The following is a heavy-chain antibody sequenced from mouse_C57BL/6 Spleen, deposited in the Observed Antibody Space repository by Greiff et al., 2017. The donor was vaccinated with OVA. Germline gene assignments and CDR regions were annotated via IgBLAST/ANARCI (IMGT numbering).Heavy chain of an antibody. CDR2: IDPEDGDT. J-gene: IGHJ4*01. D-gene: IGHD3-2*02. V-gene: IGHV14-1*01. Sequence: VQLQQSGAELVRPGASVKLSCTASGFNIKDYYMHWVKQRPEQGLEWIGRIDPEDGDTEYAPKFQGKATMTADTSSNTAYLQLSSLTSEDTAVYYCTTGSGYVDYAMDYWGQGTSVTVSS. CDR1: GFNIKDYY. CDR3: TTGSGYVDYAMDY.